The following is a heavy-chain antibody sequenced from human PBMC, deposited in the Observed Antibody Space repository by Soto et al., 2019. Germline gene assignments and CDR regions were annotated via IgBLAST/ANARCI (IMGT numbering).Heavy chain of an antibody. J-gene: IGHJ4*02. CDR2: IKSKTDGGTT. CDR3: EKGEYYDFWSGLYY. Sequence: GGSLRLSCAASGFTFSNAWMSWVRQAPGKGLEWVGRIKSKTDGGTTDYAAPVKGRFTISRDDSKNTLYLQMNSLKTEDTAVYYCEKGEYYDFWSGLYYWGQGTLVTVSS. V-gene: IGHV3-15*01. D-gene: IGHD3-3*01. CDR1: GFTFSNAW.